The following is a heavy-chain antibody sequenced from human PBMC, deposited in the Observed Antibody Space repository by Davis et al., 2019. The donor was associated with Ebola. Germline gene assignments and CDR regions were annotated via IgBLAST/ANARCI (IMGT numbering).Heavy chain of an antibody. J-gene: IGHJ4*02. CDR3: ARDRAIFGVADY. Sequence: GGSLRLSCPASGFTFSSYWMSWVRQAPGKGLEWVANIKQDGSEKYYVDSVKGRFTISRDNSKNTLYLQMNSLGAEDTAVYYCARDRAIFGVADYWGQGTLVTVSS. CDR2: IKQDGSEK. D-gene: IGHD3-3*01. V-gene: IGHV3-7*01. CDR1: GFTFSSYW.